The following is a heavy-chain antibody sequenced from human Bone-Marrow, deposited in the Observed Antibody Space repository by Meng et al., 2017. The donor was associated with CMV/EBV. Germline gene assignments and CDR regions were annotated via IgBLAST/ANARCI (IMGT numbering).Heavy chain of an antibody. J-gene: IGHJ3*02. CDR2: ISYDGSNT. Sequence: GESLKISCAASGFTFSSYAMHWVRQAPGKGLEWVAVISYDGSNTYYADSVKGRFTISRDNSKNKLYLQMNSLRAEDTAVYYCVGGFDIWGQGTMVTVSS. CDR3: VGGFDI. CDR1: GFTFSSYA. D-gene: IGHD3-16*01. V-gene: IGHV3-30-3*01.